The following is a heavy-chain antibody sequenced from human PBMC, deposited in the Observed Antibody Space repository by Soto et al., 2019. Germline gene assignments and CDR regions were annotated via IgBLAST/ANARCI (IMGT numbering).Heavy chain of an antibody. V-gene: IGHV4-59*12. CDR2: VYYTETT. CDR3: ARSVTP. Sequence: SETLSLTCTVSGSPINSYYWSWFRQPPGQGLEWVGYVYYTETTTYNHYLKSQLTISVDASKSHISMNLRSVTAADTAVYYCARSVTPWGQGTLVTVSS. CDR1: GSPINSYY. D-gene: IGHD3-10*01. J-gene: IGHJ5*02.